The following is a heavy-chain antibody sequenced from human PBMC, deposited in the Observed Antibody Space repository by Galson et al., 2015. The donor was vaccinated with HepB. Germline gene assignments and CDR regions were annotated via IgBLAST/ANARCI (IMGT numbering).Heavy chain of an antibody. CDR3: ARGPPLGTPFDF. D-gene: IGHD7-27*01. Sequence: SLRLSCAASGFTFSNYNMNWVRQAPGKGLEWVSSISSSSDYIYYADSVRGRFTISRDNAKNSLSLQMSSLRAEDTAVYYCARGPPLGTPFDFWGQGTLVTVSS. CDR1: GFTFSNYN. CDR2: ISSSSDYI. V-gene: IGHV3-21*01. J-gene: IGHJ4*02.